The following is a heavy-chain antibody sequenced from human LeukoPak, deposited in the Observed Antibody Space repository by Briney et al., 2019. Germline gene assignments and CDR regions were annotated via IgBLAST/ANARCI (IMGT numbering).Heavy chain of an antibody. J-gene: IGHJ5*02. V-gene: IGHV3-30*03. CDR2: ISYDGSNK. CDR3: ARSMGYQLQENWFDP. D-gene: IGHD2-2*01. Sequence: QAGGSLRLSCAASGFTFSSYGMHWVRQAPGKGLEWVAVISYDGSNKYYADSVKGRFTISRDNSKNTLYLQMNSLRAEDTAVYYCARSMGYQLQENWFDPWGQGTLVTVSS. CDR1: GFTFSSYG.